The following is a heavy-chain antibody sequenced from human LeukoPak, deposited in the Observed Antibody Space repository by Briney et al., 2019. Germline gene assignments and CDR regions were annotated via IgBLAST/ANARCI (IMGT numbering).Heavy chain of an antibody. CDR2: ISGSGGST. V-gene: IGHV3-23*01. CDR1: GFTFSSYA. J-gene: IGHJ4*02. D-gene: IGHD6-19*01. CDR3: AKDVQASSGWPIDY. Sequence: PGGSLRLSCAASGFTFSSYAMSWVRQAPGKGLEWVSAISGSGGSTYYADSVKGRFTISRDNSKNTLYLQMNSLRAEDTAAYYCAKDVQASSGWPIDYWGQGTLVTVSS.